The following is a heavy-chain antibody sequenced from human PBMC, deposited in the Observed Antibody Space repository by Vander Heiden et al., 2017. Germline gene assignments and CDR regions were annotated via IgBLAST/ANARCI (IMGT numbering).Heavy chain of an antibody. CDR2: IGNAGDT. D-gene: IGHD6-19*01. CDR3: ARGTAGAFDY. J-gene: IGHJ4*02. V-gene: IGHV3-13*01. CDR1: GFTFSSYD. Sequence: EVQLVESGGGLVQPGGALRLSLAAFGFTFSSYDMHWVRQDTGKGLGWVSAIGNAGDTDDPGSVKGRFTISRENAKNSLYIKMNSMRAGDTAVYYWARGTAGAFDYWGQGNLVTVS.